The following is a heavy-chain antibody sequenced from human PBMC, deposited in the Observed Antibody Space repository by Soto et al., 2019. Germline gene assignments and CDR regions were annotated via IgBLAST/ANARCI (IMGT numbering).Heavy chain of an antibody. CDR2: ISLDSDGT. Sequence: QVQLVHSGGEVKRPGASVKVSCKTSGYTFSNYGITWVRQAPGQPLEWLGWISLDSDGTNYAQKFQGRVSMTTDTSTTTAYMELRSLRSDDTGVYYCSRVVPGAEAWFGPWGQGTLVTVSS. CDR3: SRVVPGAEAWFGP. CDR1: GYTFSNYG. V-gene: IGHV1-18*01. D-gene: IGHD2-2*01. J-gene: IGHJ5*02.